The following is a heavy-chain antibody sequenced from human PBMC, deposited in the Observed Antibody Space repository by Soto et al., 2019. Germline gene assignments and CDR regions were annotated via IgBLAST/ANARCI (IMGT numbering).Heavy chain of an antibody. V-gene: IGHV3-21*01. Sequence: EVQLVESGGGLVKPGGSLRLSCAASGFTFNTYDMNWVRQAPGKGLVWVSSITTSSAYIYYADSLKGRITISRDNAKNSLFMQMNSLRAEDTAVYYFVRSGSARLLRHSWFDTWGQGTLVTVSS. CDR2: ITTSSAYI. J-gene: IGHJ5*02. CDR1: GFTFNTYD. D-gene: IGHD2-21*01. CDR3: VRSGSARLLRHSWFDT.